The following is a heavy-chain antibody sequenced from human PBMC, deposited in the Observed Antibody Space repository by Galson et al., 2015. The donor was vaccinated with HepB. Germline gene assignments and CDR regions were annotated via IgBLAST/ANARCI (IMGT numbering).Heavy chain of an antibody. Sequence: ETLSLTCTVSGGSISGSSYYWGWIRQPPGKGLEWIGSIYYSGSTYYNPSLKSRVTISVDTSKNQFSLKLNSVTAADTAVYYCARRAVQGYCSGGSCYVDYWGQGILVTVSS. CDR3: ARRAVQGYCSGGSCYVDY. J-gene: IGHJ4*02. CDR2: IYYSGST. CDR1: GGSISGSSYY. V-gene: IGHV4-39*01. D-gene: IGHD2-15*01.